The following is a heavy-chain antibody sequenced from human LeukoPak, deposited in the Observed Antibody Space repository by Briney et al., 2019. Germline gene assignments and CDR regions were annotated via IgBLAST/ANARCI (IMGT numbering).Heavy chain of an antibody. V-gene: IGHV4-59*01. CDR1: GGSISSYY. D-gene: IGHD3-22*01. CDR2: IYYSGST. J-gene: IGHJ4*02. CDR3: ASTYDSSGYYYVGRYFDY. Sequence: PSETLSLTCTVSGGSISSYYWSWIRQPPGQGLKWIGYIYYSGSTNYNPSLKSRVTISVDTSKNQFSLKLSSVTAADTAVYSCASTYDSSGYYYVGRYFDYWGQGTLVTVSS.